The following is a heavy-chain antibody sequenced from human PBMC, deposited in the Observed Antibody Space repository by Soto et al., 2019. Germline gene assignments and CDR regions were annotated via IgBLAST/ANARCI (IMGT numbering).Heavy chain of an antibody. Sequence: PGGSLRLSCAASGFTFSSSAMHWVRQAPGKGLEWVAAITDDGSNKYYADSVKGRFTISRDNSQNTLYLQMNSLRAEDTAVYYWAKVLGSGKISSANYGMDVWGQGTTVTVSS. V-gene: IGHV3-30*18. CDR3: AKVLGSGKISSANYGMDV. CDR2: ITDDGSNK. J-gene: IGHJ6*02. CDR1: GFTFSSSA. D-gene: IGHD3-10*01.